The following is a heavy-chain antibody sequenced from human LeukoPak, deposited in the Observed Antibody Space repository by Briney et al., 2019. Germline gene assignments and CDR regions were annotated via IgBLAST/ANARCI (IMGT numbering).Heavy chain of an antibody. Sequence: SVKVSCKASGGTFISYAISWVRQAPGQGLEWMGRIIPNFGRGNYAQKFQGRGTMTEDTSTDTAYMELSSLRSEDTAVYYCATGATDNWGQGTLVTVSS. CDR3: ATGATDN. CDR2: IIPNFGRG. D-gene: IGHD4-11*01. CDR1: GGTFISYA. V-gene: IGHV1-69*04. J-gene: IGHJ4*02.